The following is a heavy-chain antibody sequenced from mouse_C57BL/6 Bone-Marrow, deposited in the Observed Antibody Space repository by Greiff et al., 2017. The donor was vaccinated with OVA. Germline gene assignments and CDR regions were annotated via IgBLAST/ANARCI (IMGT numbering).Heavy chain of an antibody. V-gene: IGHV5-16*01. Sequence: EVMLVESEGGLVQPGSSMKLSCTASGFTFSDYYMAWVRQVPEKGLEWVANINYDGSSTYYLDSLKSRFIISRDNAKNILYLQMSSLKSEDTATYYCARVLYYYGSSYGAMDYWGQGTSVTVSS. J-gene: IGHJ4*01. CDR1: GFTFSDYY. CDR3: ARVLYYYGSSYGAMDY. D-gene: IGHD1-1*01. CDR2: INYDGSST.